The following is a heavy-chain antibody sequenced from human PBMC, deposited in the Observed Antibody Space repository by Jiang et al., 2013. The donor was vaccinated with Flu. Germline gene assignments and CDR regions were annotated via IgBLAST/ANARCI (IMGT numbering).Heavy chain of an antibody. CDR1: GYTLTELS. Sequence: GAEVKKPGASVKVSCKVSGYTLTELSMHWVRQAPGKGLEWMGGFDPEDGETIYAQKFQGRVTMTEDTSTDTAYMELSSLRSEDTAVYYCATTDYDYVWGSSPFDYWGQGTLVTVSS. CDR3: ATTDYDYVWGSSPFDY. J-gene: IGHJ4*02. D-gene: IGHD3-16*01. CDR2: FDPEDGET. V-gene: IGHV1-24*01.